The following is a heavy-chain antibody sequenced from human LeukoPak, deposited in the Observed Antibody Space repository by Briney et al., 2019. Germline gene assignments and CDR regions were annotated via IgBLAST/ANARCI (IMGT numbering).Heavy chain of an antibody. Sequence: GGSLRLSCAASGFTYSSYWMSWVRQAPGKGLEWVANIKQDGCEKYYVDSVRDRFTISRDNAKNSLYLQMNSLRAEDTAVYYCASSIVATIKLCYWGQGTLVTVSS. D-gene: IGHD5-12*01. CDR2: IKQDGCEK. V-gene: IGHV3-7*01. CDR1: GFTYSSYW. J-gene: IGHJ4*02. CDR3: ASSIVATIKLCY.